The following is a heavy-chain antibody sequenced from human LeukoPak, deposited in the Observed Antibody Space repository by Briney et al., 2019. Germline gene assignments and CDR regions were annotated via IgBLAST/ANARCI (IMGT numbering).Heavy chain of an antibody. J-gene: IGHJ4*02. D-gene: IGHD4-11*01. V-gene: IGHV1-69*06. CDR1: VGTFSSYA. CDR2: IIPIFGTA. Sequence: SVKVSCKASVGTFSSYAISWVRQAPGQGLEWMGGIIPIFGTANYAQKFQGRVTITADKSTSRAYMELSSLRSEDTAVYYCARGGYDYSNAFGYFDYWGQGTLVTASS. CDR3: ARGGYDYSNAFGYFDY.